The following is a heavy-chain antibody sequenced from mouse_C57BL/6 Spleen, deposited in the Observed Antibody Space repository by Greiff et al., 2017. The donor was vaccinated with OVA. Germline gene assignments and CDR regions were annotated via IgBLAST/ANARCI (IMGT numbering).Heavy chain of an antibody. CDR3: ARERELGRYFDV. D-gene: IGHD4-1*01. J-gene: IGHJ1*03. Sequence: EVQVVESGGGLVKPGGSLKLSCAASGFTFSSYAMSWVRQTPEKRLEWVATISDGGSYTYYPDNVKGRFTISRDNAKNNLYLQMSHLKSEDTAMYYCARERELGRYFDVWGTGTTVTVSS. CDR1: GFTFSSYA. CDR2: ISDGGSYT. V-gene: IGHV5-4*01.